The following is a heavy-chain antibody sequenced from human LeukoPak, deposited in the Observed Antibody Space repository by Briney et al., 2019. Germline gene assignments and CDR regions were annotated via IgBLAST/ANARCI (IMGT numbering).Heavy chain of an antibody. CDR3: AKDKEGPEAGTFDY. CDR1: GFTFSSYA. J-gene: IGHJ4*02. CDR2: ISGSGGST. D-gene: IGHD6-13*01. Sequence: PGGSLRLSCAASGFTFSSYAMSWVRQAPGKGLEWVSAISGSGGSTYYADSVKSRFTISRDNSKNTLYLQMNSLRAEDTAVYYCAKDKEGPEAGTFDYWGQGTLVTVSS. V-gene: IGHV3-23*01.